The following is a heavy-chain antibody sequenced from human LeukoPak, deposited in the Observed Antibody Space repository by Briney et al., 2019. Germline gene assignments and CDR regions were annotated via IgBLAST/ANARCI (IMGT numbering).Heavy chain of an antibody. J-gene: IGHJ4*02. CDR1: GYTFTSYY. V-gene: IGHV1-2*02. Sequence: ASVKVSCKTSGYTFTSYYMHWVRQAPGQGLEWMGWVNPTSGGTNYAQKFQGRVTMTRDTSTSTAYMELSRLGSDDTAVYHCARVYYYYDSSGILTLYFDYWGQGTLVTVSS. D-gene: IGHD3-22*01. CDR2: VNPTSGGT. CDR3: ARVYYYYDSSGILTLYFDY.